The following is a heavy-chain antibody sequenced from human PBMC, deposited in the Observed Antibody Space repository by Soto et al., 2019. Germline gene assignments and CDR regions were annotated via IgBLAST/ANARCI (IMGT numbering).Heavy chain of an antibody. CDR1: GYTFTSYG. CDR3: ARDRAYGSGSYYTNVFDY. V-gene: IGHV1-18*04. D-gene: IGHD3-10*01. CDR2: ISAYNGNT. Sequence: GASVKVSCKASGYTFTSYGISWVRQAPGQGLEWMGWISAYNGNTNYAQKLQGRVTMTTDTSTSTAYMELRSLRSDDTAVYYCARDRAYGSGSYYTNVFDYWGQGTLVTVYS. J-gene: IGHJ4*02.